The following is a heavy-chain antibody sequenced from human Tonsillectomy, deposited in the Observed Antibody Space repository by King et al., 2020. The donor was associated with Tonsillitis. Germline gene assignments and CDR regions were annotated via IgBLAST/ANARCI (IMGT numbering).Heavy chain of an antibody. CDR3: ARTDGESDAFDI. CDR2: IDWDDDE. D-gene: IGHD5-24*01. V-gene: IGHV2-70*11. CDR1: GFSLSTSGMC. J-gene: IGHJ3*02. Sequence: TLKESGPALVKPTQTLTLTCTFSGFSLSTSGMCVSWIRQPPGKALEWLARIDWDDDEYYSTSLKTRITISKDTSKNQVVLTMTNMDPVDTATYYCARTDGESDAFDIWGQGTMVTVSS.